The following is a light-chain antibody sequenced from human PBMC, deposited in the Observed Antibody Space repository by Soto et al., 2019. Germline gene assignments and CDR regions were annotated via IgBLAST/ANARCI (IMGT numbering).Light chain of an antibody. J-gene: IGKJ2*01. CDR3: QQYGSSVYT. V-gene: IGKV3-20*01. Sequence: EIVLTQSPGTLSLSPGERVTLSCRASQSVSSSYLAWYQQKPGQTPRLLIYAASTRATGIPDRFSGSGSETDFTLTISRLEPEDFAVYYCQQYGSSVYTFGQGTKLEIK. CDR1: QSVSSSY. CDR2: AAS.